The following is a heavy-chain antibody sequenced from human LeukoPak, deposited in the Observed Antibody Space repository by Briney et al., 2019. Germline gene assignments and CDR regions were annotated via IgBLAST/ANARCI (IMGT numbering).Heavy chain of an antibody. D-gene: IGHD2-8*01. CDR1: EFIVTNYH. CDR3: ARDPNDGYAFLDY. V-gene: IGHV3-66*02. Sequence: PGGSLRLSCAASEFIVTNYHMNWVRQAPGKGLEGGSNIFDDGTTYYADSVKGRFTISRDISKNTAYLQMNSLRVEDTAVYYCARDPNDGYAFLDYWGQGTVVTVSS. J-gene: IGHJ4*02. CDR2: IFDDGTT.